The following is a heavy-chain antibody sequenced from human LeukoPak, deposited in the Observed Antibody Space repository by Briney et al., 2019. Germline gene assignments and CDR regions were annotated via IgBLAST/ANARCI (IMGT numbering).Heavy chain of an antibody. CDR1: GGSISSRSYY. Sequence: SETLSLTCTVSGGSISSRSYYWGWIRQPPGKGLEWIGSIYYSGSTYYNPSLKSRVTISVDTSKNQFSLKLSSVTAADTAVYYCARVTTFGVVIIWRAFDIWGQGTMVTVSS. V-gene: IGHV4-39*07. J-gene: IGHJ3*02. CDR3: ARVTTFGVVIIWRAFDI. CDR2: IYYSGST. D-gene: IGHD3-3*01.